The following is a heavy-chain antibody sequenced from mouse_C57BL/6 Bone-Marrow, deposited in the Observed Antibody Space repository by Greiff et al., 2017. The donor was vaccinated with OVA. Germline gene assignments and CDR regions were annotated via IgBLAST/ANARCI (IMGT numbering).Heavy chain of an antibody. V-gene: IGHV5-12*01. Sequence: EVQRVESGGGLVQPGGSLKLSCAASGFTFSDYYMYWVRQTPEQRLAWVAYICNGGGSTYYPDTVKGRFTISRDNAKNTPYLKRSRLKSEDTAMYYCASHPSYFDVWGTGTTVTVSS. CDR2: ICNGGGST. CDR3: ASHPSYFDV. CDR1: GFTFSDYY. J-gene: IGHJ1*03.